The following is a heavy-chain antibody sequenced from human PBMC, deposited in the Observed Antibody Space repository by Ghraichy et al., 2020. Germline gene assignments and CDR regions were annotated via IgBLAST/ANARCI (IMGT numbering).Heavy chain of an antibody. CDR3: ARGPQLAYCGGDCYSFLGDFDY. CDR2: INHSGST. Sequence: SETLSLTCAVYGGSFSGYYWSWIRQPPGKGLEWIGEINHSGSTNYNPSLKSRVTISVDTSKNQFSLKLSSVTAADTAVYYCARGPQLAYCGGDCYSFLGDFDYWGQGTLVTVSS. J-gene: IGHJ4*02. V-gene: IGHV4-34*01. CDR1: GGSFSGYY. D-gene: IGHD2-21*02.